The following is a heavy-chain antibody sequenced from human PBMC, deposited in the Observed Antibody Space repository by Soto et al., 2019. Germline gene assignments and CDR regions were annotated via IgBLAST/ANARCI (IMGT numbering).Heavy chain of an antibody. Sequence: GASVKVSCKASGYTFTSYYIHWVRQAPGQGLEWMGMISPSGGSTIYAQKFQGRVTMTRDTSTSTTYMELSSLRSEDTAVYFCESRPIVVVQAARYSMDVWGQGTTVTVSS. D-gene: IGHD2-2*01. CDR3: ESRPIVVVQAARYSMDV. V-gene: IGHV1-46*01. CDR1: GYTFTSYY. CDR2: ISPSGGST. J-gene: IGHJ6*02.